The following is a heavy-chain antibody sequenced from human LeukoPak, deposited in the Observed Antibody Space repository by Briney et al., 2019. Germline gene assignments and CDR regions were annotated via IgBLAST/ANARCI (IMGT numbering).Heavy chain of an antibody. D-gene: IGHD2-21*02. CDR2: ISSSSTYT. V-gene: IGHV3-11*05. CDR3: AKGPRRAGDEEYYFDY. CDR1: GFTFSDYF. J-gene: IGHJ4*02. Sequence: GGSLRLSCAASGFTFSDYFMSWIRQAPGKGLEWVSYISSSSTYTNYADSVKGRFTISRDNSKNTLYLQMNSLRAEDTAVYYCAKGPRRAGDEEYYFDYWGQGTLVTV.